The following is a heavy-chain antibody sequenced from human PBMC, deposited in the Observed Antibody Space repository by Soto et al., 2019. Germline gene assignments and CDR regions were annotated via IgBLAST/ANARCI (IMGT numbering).Heavy chain of an antibody. CDR1: GFTFRSYS. D-gene: IGHD3-9*01. CDR3: AHFDWFIDY. CDR2: ISGSGAST. V-gene: IGHV3-23*01. J-gene: IGHJ4*02. Sequence: TGGSLKLSCAASGFTFRSYSMRWVRQAPGKGLEWVSAISGSGASTYYADSVKGRFTISRDNSKNTLYLQMNSLRAEDTAVYYCAHFDWFIDYWGQGTLVTVSS.